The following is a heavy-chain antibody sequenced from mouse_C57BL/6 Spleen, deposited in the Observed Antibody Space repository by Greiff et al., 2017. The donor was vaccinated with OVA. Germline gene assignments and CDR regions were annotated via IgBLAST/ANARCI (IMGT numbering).Heavy chain of an antibody. V-gene: IGHV1-72*01. CDR2: IDPNSGGT. CDR3: ARTRDYYAMDY. CDR1: GYTFTSYW. Sequence: QVQLQQPGAELVKPGASVKLSCKASGYTFTSYWMHWVKQRPGRGLEWIGRIDPNSGGTKYNEKIKSKATLTVDKPSSTSFIQLSILTSEDSAVYYCARTRDYYAMDYWGQGTSVTVSS. J-gene: IGHJ4*01.